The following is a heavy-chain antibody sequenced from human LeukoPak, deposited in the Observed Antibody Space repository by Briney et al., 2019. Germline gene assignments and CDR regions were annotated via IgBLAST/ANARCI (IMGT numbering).Heavy chain of an antibody. J-gene: IGHJ4*02. CDR2: ISYDGSNK. D-gene: IGHD3-22*01. CDR3: ARDIVPYDSLWHFDY. V-gene: IGHV3-30*04. Sequence: PGGSLRLSCTASGFTFSSYAMHWVRQAPGKGLEWVAVISYDGSNKYYADSVKGRFTISRDNSKNTLYLQMNSLRAEDTAVYYCARDIVPYDSLWHFDYWGQGTLVTVSS. CDR1: GFTFSSYA.